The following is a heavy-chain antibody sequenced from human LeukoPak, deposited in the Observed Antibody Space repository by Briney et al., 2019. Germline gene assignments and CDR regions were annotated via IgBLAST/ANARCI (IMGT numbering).Heavy chain of an antibody. Sequence: GGSLRLSCAASGFTFSSYWMHWVRQAPGKGLVWVSRINSDGSSTSYADSVKGRFTISRDNAKNTLYLLMNSLRVEDTAVYYCARVPDYYDSSGYGGRETLVTASS. CDR2: INSDGSST. CDR3: ARVPDYYDSSGY. D-gene: IGHD3-22*01. J-gene: IGHJ4*02. V-gene: IGHV3-74*01. CDR1: GFTFSSYW.